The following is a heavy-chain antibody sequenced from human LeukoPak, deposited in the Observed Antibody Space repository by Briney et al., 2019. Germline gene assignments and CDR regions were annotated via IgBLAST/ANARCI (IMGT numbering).Heavy chain of an antibody. CDR2: IRYDGSNK. J-gene: IGHJ6*03. V-gene: IGHV3-30*02. Sequence: GGSLRLSCAASGFTFSSYSMNWVRQAPGKGLEWVAFIRYDGSNKYYADSVKGRFTISRDNSKNTLYLQMNSLRAEDTAVYYCAKDQAATYYYYYMDVWGKGTTVTVSS. D-gene: IGHD2-15*01. CDR1: GFTFSSYS. CDR3: AKDQAATYYYYYMDV.